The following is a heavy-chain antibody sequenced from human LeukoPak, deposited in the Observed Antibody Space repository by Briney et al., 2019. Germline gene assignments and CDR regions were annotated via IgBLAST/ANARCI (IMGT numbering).Heavy chain of an antibody. V-gene: IGHV3-30-3*01. CDR3: ASLDTVVPYYYYYGMDV. CDR1: GFTFSSYA. CDR2: ISYDGSNK. J-gene: IGHJ6*02. D-gene: IGHD4-23*01. Sequence: GGPLRLSCAASGFTFSSYAMHWVRQAPGKGLEWVAVISYDGSNKYYADSVKGRFTISRDNSKNTLYLQMNSLRAEDTAVYYCASLDTVVPYYYYYGMDVWGQGTTVTVSS.